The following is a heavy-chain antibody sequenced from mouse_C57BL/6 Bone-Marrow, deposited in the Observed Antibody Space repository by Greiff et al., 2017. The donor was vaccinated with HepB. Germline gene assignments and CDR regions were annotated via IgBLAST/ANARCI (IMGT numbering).Heavy chain of an antibody. CDR1: GYSITSGYY. CDR3: AREGYTRGYAMDY. Sequence: DVQLVESGPGLVKPSQSLSLTCSVTGYSITSGYYWNWIRQFPGNKLEWMGYISYDGSNNYNPSLKNRISITRDTSKNQFFLKLNSVTTEDTATYYCAREGYTRGYAMDYWGQGTSVTVSS. J-gene: IGHJ4*01. CDR2: ISYDGSN. V-gene: IGHV3-6*01. D-gene: IGHD1-3*01.